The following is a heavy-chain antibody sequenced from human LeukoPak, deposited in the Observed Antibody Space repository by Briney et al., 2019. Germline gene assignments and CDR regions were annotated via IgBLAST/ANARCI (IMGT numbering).Heavy chain of an antibody. D-gene: IGHD3-22*01. Sequence: ASETLSLTCTVSGDSISSGSYYWGWIRQPAGKGLEWIGRIHTSGSTNYNPSLKSRATISANTSKNQFSLKLSSVTAAGTAVYYCARGVRYYYDSSGYLYWGQGTLVTVSS. V-gene: IGHV4-61*02. CDR2: IHTSGST. CDR3: ARGVRYYYDSSGYLY. J-gene: IGHJ4*02. CDR1: GDSISSGSYY.